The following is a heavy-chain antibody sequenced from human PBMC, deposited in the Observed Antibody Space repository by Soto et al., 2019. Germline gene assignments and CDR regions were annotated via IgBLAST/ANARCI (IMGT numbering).Heavy chain of an antibody. CDR3: AQKGPHYFDY. Sequence: SGPTLVNPTQTLTLTCTFSGFSLSTRDVGVGWIRQPPGKALEWLAVIYWDDSKHYSPSLKARATITKDTSKNQVVLTVTNMDPVDTATYYCAQKGPHYFDYWGQGALVTVSS. CDR1: GFSLSTRDVG. V-gene: IGHV2-5*02. J-gene: IGHJ4*02. CDR2: IYWDDSK.